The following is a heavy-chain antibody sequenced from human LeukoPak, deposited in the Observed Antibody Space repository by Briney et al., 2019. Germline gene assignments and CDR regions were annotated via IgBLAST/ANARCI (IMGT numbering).Heavy chain of an antibody. J-gene: IGHJ4*02. V-gene: IGHV3-23*01. CDR2: ISDSGGST. D-gene: IGHD3-10*01. Sequence: QPGGSLRLSCAVSGITLSNYGMSWVRQAPGKGLGWVAGISDSGGSTNYADSVKGRFTISRDNPKNTLYLQMNSLRAEDTAVYFCAKRGIVIRAVIIVGFHKEAYYFDYWGQGALVTVSS. CDR1: GITLSNYG. CDR3: AKRGIVIRAVIIVGFHKEAYYFDY.